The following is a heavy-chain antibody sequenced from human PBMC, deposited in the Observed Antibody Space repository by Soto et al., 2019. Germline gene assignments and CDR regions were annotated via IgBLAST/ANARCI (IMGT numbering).Heavy chain of an antibody. J-gene: IGHJ4*02. CDR1: GFTFSSYN. D-gene: IGHD2-15*01. Sequence: GGSLRLSCAASGFTFSSYNMNWVRQAPGKGLEWVSYISSSSSTIYYAYFVKGCFTFSRDNAKNPLFQQKNSMRAEDTVVYCCARDRGSCAFDYWGQGTLVTVSS. V-gene: IGHV3-48*04. CDR3: ARDRGSCAFDY. CDR2: ISSSSSTI.